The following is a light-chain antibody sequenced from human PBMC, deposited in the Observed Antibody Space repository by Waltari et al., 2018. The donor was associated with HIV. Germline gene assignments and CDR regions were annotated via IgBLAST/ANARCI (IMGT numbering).Light chain of an antibody. CDR2: KAA. Sequence: DIQMTQSPSTLSASVGDRVTITCRASQSISSWLAWYQQKPGQAPKLLIYKAASIESGVASRFSGSGSGTEFTLTISSLQPDDFATYYCQQYNSFPSTFGQGTRLEIK. CDR3: QQYNSFPST. J-gene: IGKJ5*01. V-gene: IGKV1-5*03. CDR1: QSISSW.